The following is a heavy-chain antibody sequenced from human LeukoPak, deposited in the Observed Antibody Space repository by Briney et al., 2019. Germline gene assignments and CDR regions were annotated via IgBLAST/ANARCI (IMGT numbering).Heavy chain of an antibody. J-gene: IGHJ6*03. CDR3: AREGKWFGSFYMDV. V-gene: IGHV4-4*07. D-gene: IGHD3-10*01. Sequence: SETLSLTCNVPGGSVSDYYWSWIRQPAGKGLEWLGRIYASGSTNYNPSLKSRVSMSLHTSKTQFSLKVSSVTAADTGVYFCAREGKWFGSFYMDVWGKGTTVTVS. CDR2: IYASGST. CDR1: GGSVSDYY.